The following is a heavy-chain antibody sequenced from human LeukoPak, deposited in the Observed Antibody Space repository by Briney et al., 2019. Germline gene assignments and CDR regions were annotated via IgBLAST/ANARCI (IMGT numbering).Heavy chain of an antibody. D-gene: IGHD6-19*01. J-gene: IGHJ4*02. CDR1: GYTFTGYY. CDR3: ARSRGYSSGWYRGGARYYFDY. CDR2: INPNSGGT. Sequence: ASVKVSCKASGYTFTGYYTHWVRQAPGQGLEWMGWINPNSGGTNYAQKFQGRVTMTRDTSISTAYMELSRLRSDDTAVYYCARSRGYSSGWYRGGARYYFDYWGQGTLVTVSS. V-gene: IGHV1-2*02.